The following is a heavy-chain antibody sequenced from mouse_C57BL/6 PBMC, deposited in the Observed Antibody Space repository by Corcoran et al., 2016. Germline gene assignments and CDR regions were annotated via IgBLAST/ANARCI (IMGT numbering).Heavy chain of an antibody. CDR1: GYSFTSYY. J-gene: IGHJ3*01. Sequence: QVQLQRSGPELVKPEAAEKISCKASGYSFTSYYIHGVKQRPGRGLEGIGWIYPGSGNTKYNEKFKGKATLTADTSSSTAYMQLSSLTSEDSAVYYCARYGSSPSWFAYWGQGTLVTVSA. CDR3: ARYGSSPSWFAY. D-gene: IGHD1-1*01. V-gene: IGHV1-66*01. CDR2: IYPGSGNT.